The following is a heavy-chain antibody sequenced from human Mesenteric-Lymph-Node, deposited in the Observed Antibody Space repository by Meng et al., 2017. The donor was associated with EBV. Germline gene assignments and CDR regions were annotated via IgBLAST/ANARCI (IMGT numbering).Heavy chain of an antibody. D-gene: IGHD6-13*01. J-gene: IGHJ5*02. CDR2: IHWDDGK. CDR3: ALSGSSWFFFWWFDP. Sequence: PTTPSTLASPSPGSCPTTIGGGRAWLRPPPGTAREWLALIHWDDGKRSNPSLKNRLTITKDTSKNQVLLTMTNMDPVDTGTYYCALSGSSWFFFWWFDPWGPGTLVTVSS. CDR1: GSCPTTIGGG. V-gene: IGHV2-5*02.